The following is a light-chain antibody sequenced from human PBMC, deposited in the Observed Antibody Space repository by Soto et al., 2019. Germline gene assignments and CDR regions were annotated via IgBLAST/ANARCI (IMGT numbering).Light chain of an antibody. J-gene: IGLJ2*01. Sequence: QLVLTQPPSASGTPGQRVTISCSGSSSNIGSNDAFWYQQLPGTAPKLLIYRSNQRPSGVPDRFSGSKSGTSASLAISGLRSDDEADYDCASWDYSLSDVLFCGVTKLTVL. CDR2: RSN. CDR3: ASWDYSLSDVL. CDR1: SSNIGSND. V-gene: IGLV1-47*01.